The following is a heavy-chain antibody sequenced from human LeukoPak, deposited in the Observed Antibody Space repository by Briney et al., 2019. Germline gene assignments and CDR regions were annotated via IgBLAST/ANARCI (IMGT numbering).Heavy chain of an antibody. CDR1: GFTFSNHW. J-gene: IGHJ4*02. CDR2: IKEDGGEK. CDR3: ATGGGSPAY. D-gene: IGHD2-15*01. V-gene: IGHV3-7*01. Sequence: GGSLRLSCAASGFTFSNHWMSWVRQAQGKGLEWVANIKEDGGEKNYVDSVKGRFTISRDNAKSSLFLQMSSLRVEDTAVYYCATGGGSPAYWGQGTLVTVSS.